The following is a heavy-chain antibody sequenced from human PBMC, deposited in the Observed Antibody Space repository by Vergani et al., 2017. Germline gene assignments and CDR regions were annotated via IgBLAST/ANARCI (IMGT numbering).Heavy chain of an antibody. CDR3: AKDDEFRGADTLYYFED. J-gene: IGHJ4*02. CDR2: IQYDTRNK. CDR1: GFTFSDYG. D-gene: IGHD2/OR15-2a*01. Sequence: QVQLVGSGGGVVQPGGSLRLSCAASGFTFSDYGMHWVRQAPGKGLEWVAQIQYDTRNKNYADSVKGRFTISRDNSRNTLFLQMNSLRPDDTAVYFCAKDDEFRGADTLYYFEDWGQGTLVTVSS. V-gene: IGHV3-30*02.